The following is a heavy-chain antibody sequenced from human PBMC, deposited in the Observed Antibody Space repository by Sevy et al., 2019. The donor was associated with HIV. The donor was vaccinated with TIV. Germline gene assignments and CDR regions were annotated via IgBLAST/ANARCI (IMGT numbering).Heavy chain of an antibody. Sequence: GGSLRLSCAASGFTFSDYYMSWIRQAPGKGLEWVSAISGSGGSTYYADSVKGRFTISRDNSKNTLYLQMNSLRAEDTAVYYCAKGEKYYDSSGLTVHFDYWGQGTLVTVSS. CDR2: ISGSGGST. D-gene: IGHD3-22*01. V-gene: IGHV3-23*01. CDR3: AKGEKYYDSSGLTVHFDY. CDR1: GFTFSDYY. J-gene: IGHJ4*02.